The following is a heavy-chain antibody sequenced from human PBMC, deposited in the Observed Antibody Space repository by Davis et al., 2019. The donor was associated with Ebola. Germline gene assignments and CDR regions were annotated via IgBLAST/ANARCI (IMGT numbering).Heavy chain of an antibody. J-gene: IGHJ4*02. D-gene: IGHD6-19*01. CDR2: IFPGDSDT. V-gene: IGHV5-51*01. CDR1: GYSFTTYW. CDR3: ARVPVYSSGWYGTFDY. Sequence: GESLKISCKASGYSFTTYWIVWVRQMPGKGLECMGIIFPGDSDTRYSPSFQGQVTFSADKSTSTAYLQWSSLKASDTAMYYCARVPVYSSGWYGTFDYWGQGTLVTVSS.